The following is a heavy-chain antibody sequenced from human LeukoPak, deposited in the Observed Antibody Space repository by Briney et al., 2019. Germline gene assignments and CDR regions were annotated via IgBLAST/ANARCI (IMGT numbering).Heavy chain of an antibody. CDR3: ARGDDFWSGYYINPAYYYYYYMDV. Sequence: PGGSLRLSCAASGFTFSSYSMSWVRQAPGKGLEWVSSISSSSSYIYYADSVKGRFTISRDNAKNSLHLQMNSLRAEDTAVYYCARGDDFWSGYYINPAYYYYYYMDVWGEGTTVTVSS. J-gene: IGHJ6*03. CDR1: GFTFSSYS. V-gene: IGHV3-21*01. CDR2: ISSSSSYI. D-gene: IGHD3-3*01.